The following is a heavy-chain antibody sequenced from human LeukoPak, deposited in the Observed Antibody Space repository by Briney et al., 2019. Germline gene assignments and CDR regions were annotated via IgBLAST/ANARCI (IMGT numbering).Heavy chain of an antibody. CDR2: ISGSGGST. D-gene: IGHD3-22*01. V-gene: IGHV3-23*01. CDR3: AKEITMIVVWDAFDI. Sequence: GGSLRLSCAASGFTFSSYAMSWVRQAPGKGLEWVSAISGSGGSTYYADSVKGRFTISRDSSKNTLCLQMNSLRAEDTAVYYCAKEITMIVVWDAFDIWGQGTMVTVSS. J-gene: IGHJ3*02. CDR1: GFTFSSYA.